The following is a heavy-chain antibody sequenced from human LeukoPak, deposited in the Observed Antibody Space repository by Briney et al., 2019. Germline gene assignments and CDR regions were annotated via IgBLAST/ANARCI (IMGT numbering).Heavy chain of an antibody. CDR2: IIHIFGTA. V-gene: IGHV1-69*13. CDR3: ARVAYCGGDCYSPFYY. D-gene: IGHD2-21*02. Sequence: ASVKVSCKASGCTFSSYAISWVRQAPAQGLEWMGGIIHIFGTAKYAQKSQSRVTITADESTSTAYMQLSSQRSEDTAVYYCARVAYCGGDCYSPFYYCGQGTLVTASP. J-gene: IGHJ4*02. CDR1: GCTFSSYA.